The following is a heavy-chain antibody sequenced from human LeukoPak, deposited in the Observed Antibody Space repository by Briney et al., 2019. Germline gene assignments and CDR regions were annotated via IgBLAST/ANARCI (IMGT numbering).Heavy chain of an antibody. Sequence: PSETLSLTCTVSGGSISSYYWGWIRQPAGKGLEWIGRIYTSGSTNYNPSLKSRVTMSVDTSKNQFSLKLSSVTAADTAVYYCARDLGMVRGVFAFDIWGQGTMVTVSS. J-gene: IGHJ3*02. V-gene: IGHV4-4*07. CDR2: IYTSGST. CDR3: ARDLGMVRGVFAFDI. CDR1: GGSISSYY. D-gene: IGHD3-10*01.